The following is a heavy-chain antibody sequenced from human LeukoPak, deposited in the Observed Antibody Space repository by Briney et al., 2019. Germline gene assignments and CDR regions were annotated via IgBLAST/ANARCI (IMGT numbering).Heavy chain of an antibody. Sequence: PSETLSLTCTVSGGSISSYYWSWIRQPPGKGLEWIGYIYYSGSTNYNPSLKSRVTISVDTSKNQFSLKLSSVTAADTAVYFCARGRVSSSTWYSTYYYFFYMDFWGKGTTVTVSS. J-gene: IGHJ6*03. CDR2: IYYSGST. D-gene: IGHD4-11*01. CDR1: GGSISSYY. V-gene: IGHV4-59*01. CDR3: ARGRVSSSTWYSTYYYFFYMDF.